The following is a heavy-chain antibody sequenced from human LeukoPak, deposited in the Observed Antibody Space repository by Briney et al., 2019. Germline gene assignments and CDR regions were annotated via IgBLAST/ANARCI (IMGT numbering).Heavy chain of an antibody. CDR2: MSDSGGST. D-gene: IGHD1-26*01. J-gene: IGHJ6*01. Sequence: GGSLRLSCEVSGITLSNYGMSWVRQAPGKGLEWVAGMSDSGGSTNYADSVKGRFTISRDNSKNTLYLEMNSLRAEDTAIYYCAKMKGHPLPKYYMDVWGQGTTVTVSS. V-gene: IGHV3-23*01. CDR3: AKMKGHPLPKYYMDV. CDR1: GITLSNYG.